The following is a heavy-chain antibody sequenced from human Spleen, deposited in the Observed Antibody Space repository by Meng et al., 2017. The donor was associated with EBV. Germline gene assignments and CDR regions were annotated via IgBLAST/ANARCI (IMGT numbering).Heavy chain of an antibody. Sequence: QVQLGQAGAEWKKPGASVKVSCKTSGYTFNGYYMYWVRQAPGQGLEWMGRINPNSGGTNYAQIFQGRVTMTRDTSTSTVYMDLSSLRSEDTAVYYCARGPVGMITYFDYWGQGTLVTVSS. D-gene: IGHD3-16*01. CDR1: GYTFNGYY. J-gene: IGHJ4*02. CDR2: INPNSGGT. V-gene: IGHV1-2*06. CDR3: ARGPVGMITYFDY.